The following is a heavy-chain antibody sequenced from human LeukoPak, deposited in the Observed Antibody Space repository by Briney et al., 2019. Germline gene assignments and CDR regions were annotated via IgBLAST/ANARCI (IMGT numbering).Heavy chain of an antibody. Sequence: SQTLSLTCTVSGGSISSGGYYWSWIRQHPGQGLEWIGYIYYSGSTYYNPSLKSRVTISVDTSKNQFSLKLSSVTAADTAVYYCARLDYGDYHHEYYFDYWGQGTLVTVSS. CDR3: ARLDYGDYHHEYYFDY. J-gene: IGHJ4*02. V-gene: IGHV4-31*03. CDR2: IYYSGST. CDR1: GGSISSGGYY. D-gene: IGHD4-17*01.